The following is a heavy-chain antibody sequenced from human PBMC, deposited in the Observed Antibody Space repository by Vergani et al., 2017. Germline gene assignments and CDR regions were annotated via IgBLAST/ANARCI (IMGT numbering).Heavy chain of an antibody. V-gene: IGHV3-33*03. CDR2: IWHDGSNE. D-gene: IGHD2-2*01. Sequence: QVQLVESGGGVVQPGKSLSLSCEASGFIFSDYVMHWVRQAPGKGLEWVAGIWHDGSNEKYVDSVQGRFTISRDNAKNSLYLQMNSLRAEDTAVYYCASGVVPAAIGWFDPWGQGTLVTVSS. J-gene: IGHJ5*02. CDR3: ASGVVPAAIGWFDP. CDR1: GFIFSDYV.